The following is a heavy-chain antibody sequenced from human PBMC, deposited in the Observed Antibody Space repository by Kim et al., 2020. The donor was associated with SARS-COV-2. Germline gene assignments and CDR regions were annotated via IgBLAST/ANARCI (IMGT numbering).Heavy chain of an antibody. V-gene: IGHV3-30*02. Sequence: VKGQFTISRDNSKNTLYLQMNILRAADTAVYYCAKVGIVVVPGDCGMDVWGQGTTVTVSS. J-gene: IGHJ6*02. D-gene: IGHD2-2*01. CDR3: AKVGIVVVPGDCGMDV.